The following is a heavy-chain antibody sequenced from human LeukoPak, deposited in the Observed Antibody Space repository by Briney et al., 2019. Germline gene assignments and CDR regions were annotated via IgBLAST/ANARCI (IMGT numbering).Heavy chain of an antibody. Sequence: ASVKVSCTASGYTFTSYDINWVRQATGQGLEWMGWMNPNSGNTVYAQKFQGRVTMTRNTSISTAYMELSSLRSEDTAVYYCARGLSGTTGFDYWGQGTLVTVSS. CDR2: MNPNSGNT. J-gene: IGHJ4*02. V-gene: IGHV1-8*01. D-gene: IGHD1-7*01. CDR1: GYTFTSYD. CDR3: ARGLSGTTGFDY.